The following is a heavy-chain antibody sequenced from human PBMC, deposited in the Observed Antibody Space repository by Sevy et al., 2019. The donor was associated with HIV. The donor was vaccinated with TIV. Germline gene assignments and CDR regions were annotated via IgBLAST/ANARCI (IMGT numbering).Heavy chain of an antibody. J-gene: IGHJ4*02. CDR2: IIPIFGTA. V-gene: IGHV1-69*13. CDR3: ARAHGYPLYYFDY. Sequence: ASVKVSCKASGGTFSSYAISWVRQAPGQGLEWMGGIIPIFGTANYEQKFQGRVTITADESTSTAYMELSSLRSEDTAVYYCARAHGYPLYYFDYWGQGTLVTVSS. D-gene: IGHD5-12*01. CDR1: GGTFSSYA.